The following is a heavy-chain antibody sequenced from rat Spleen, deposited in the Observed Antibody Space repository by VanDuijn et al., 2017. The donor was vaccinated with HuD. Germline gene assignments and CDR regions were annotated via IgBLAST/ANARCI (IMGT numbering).Heavy chain of an antibody. J-gene: IGHJ3*01. Sequence: QVQLKESGPGLAQPSQTLSLTCTVSGFSLTSYHISWVRQPPGKGLEWMGIIWTGGSTDYNSALKSRLSISRDTYKSQVFLKMNSLPTEDIATDYCARGNGYLYTWFAYWGQGTLVTVFS. D-gene: IGHD1-7*01. V-gene: IGHV2-43*01. CDR2: IWTGGST. CDR3: ARGNGYLYTWFAY. CDR1: GFSLTSYH.